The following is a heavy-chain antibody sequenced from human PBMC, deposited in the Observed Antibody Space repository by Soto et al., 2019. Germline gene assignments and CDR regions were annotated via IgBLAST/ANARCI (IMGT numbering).Heavy chain of an antibody. CDR2: IIPIFGTA. CDR3: ARDSARGRLELPNYYCMDV. V-gene: IGHV1-69*13. J-gene: IGHJ6*02. Sequence: SVKVSCKASGGTFSSYAISWVRQAPGQGLEWMGGIIPIFGTANYAQKFQGRVTITADESTSTAYMELSSLRSEDTAVYYCARDSARGRLELPNYYCMDVWGQGTPVTVSS. D-gene: IGHD1-7*01. CDR1: GGTFSSYA.